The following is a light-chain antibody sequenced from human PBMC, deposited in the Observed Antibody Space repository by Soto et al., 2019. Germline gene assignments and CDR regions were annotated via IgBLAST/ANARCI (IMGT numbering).Light chain of an antibody. CDR3: QQYNRWPPEYT. CDR1: QSVFSK. CDR2: GES. Sequence: EIVMTQSPATLSVSPGEGATLSCRASQSVFSKLAWYQHKPGQAPRLLIFGESTRATGIPARFSGSGSGTDFNLTITSLESEDFEFSYFQQYNRWPPEYTFGQGTKLEIK. V-gene: IGKV3-15*01. J-gene: IGKJ2*01.